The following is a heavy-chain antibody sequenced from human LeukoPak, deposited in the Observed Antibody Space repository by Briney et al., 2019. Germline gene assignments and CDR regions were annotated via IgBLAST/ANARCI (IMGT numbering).Heavy chain of an antibody. CDR1: GFTFSSYS. J-gene: IGHJ4*02. D-gene: IGHD3/OR15-3a*01. CDR3: ASWAGNAQSDSWTGPFDY. V-gene: IGHV3-7*01. CDR2: IKQDGSEK. Sequence: GGSLRLSCAASGFTFSSYSMNWVRQAPGKGLEWVANIKQDGSEKYYVDSVKGRFTISRDNAKNLLYLQMSSLRVEDTAVYYCASWAGNAQSDSWTGPFDYWGQGTLVTVSS.